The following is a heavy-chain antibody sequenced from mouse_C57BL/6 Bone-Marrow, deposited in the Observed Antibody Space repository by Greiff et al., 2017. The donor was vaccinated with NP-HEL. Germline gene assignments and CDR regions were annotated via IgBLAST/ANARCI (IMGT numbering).Heavy chain of an antibody. CDR1: GFNIKDDY. V-gene: IGHV14-4*01. D-gene: IGHD4-1*01. CDR3: TTWDSPMDY. CDR2: IDPENGDT. Sequence: VQLQQSGAELVRPGASVKLSCTASGFNIKDDYMHWVKQRPEQGLEWIGWIDPENGDTEYASKFQGKATITADTSSNTAYLQLSSLTSEDTAVYYCTTWDSPMDYWGQGTSVTVSS. J-gene: IGHJ4*01.